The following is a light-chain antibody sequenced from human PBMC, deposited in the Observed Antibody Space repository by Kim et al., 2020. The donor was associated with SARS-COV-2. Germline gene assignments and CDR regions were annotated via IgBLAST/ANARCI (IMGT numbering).Light chain of an antibody. J-gene: IGLJ3*02. V-gene: IGLV1-44*01. CDR3: AAWDDSLNGPV. Sequence: QSVLTQPPSASGTPGQRVTISCSVSSSNIGSDTVDWYQHLPGAAPQLLIYNNNQRPSGVPDRFSASKSGTSASLAISGLQSEDEADYYCAAWDDSLNGPVFGGVTQLTVL. CDR1: SSNIGSDT. CDR2: NNN.